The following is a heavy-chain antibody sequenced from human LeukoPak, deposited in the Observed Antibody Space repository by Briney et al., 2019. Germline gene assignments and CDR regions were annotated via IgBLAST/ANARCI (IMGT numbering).Heavy chain of an antibody. Sequence: ASVKVSCKASGYTFTSYAIHWVRQAPGQRLEWMGWISAGNGNTKYSQNFQGRVTFISNTSATTAFMELSSLRSEDAAVYYCAREFLPYYYDSSGYYPQNFDYWGQGTLVTVSS. CDR2: ISAGNGNT. J-gene: IGHJ4*02. D-gene: IGHD3-22*01. V-gene: IGHV1-3*01. CDR1: GYTFTSYA. CDR3: AREFLPYYYDSSGYYPQNFDY.